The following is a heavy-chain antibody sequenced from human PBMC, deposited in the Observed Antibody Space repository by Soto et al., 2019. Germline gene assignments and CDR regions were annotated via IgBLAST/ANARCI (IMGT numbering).Heavy chain of an antibody. CDR2: ITPNNGDT. CDR1: GYSFATHG. Sequence: QVQLQQPGAEVKKPGASVKVSCKASGYSFATHGISWVRQAPGQGLQWMGWITPNNGDTNYAQRLQGRLTMTTDTSTNTAYMELRSLRSDDTAVYFCARLAPCSGVICYSRPLDYWGQGTLVTVSS. CDR3: ARLAPCSGVICYSRPLDY. V-gene: IGHV1-18*01. J-gene: IGHJ4*02. D-gene: IGHD2-15*01.